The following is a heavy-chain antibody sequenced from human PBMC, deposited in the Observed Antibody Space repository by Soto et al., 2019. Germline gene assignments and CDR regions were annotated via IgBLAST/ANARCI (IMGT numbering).Heavy chain of an antibody. V-gene: IGHV3-23*01. D-gene: IGHD6-13*01. CDR1: GFTFSSYA. CDR3: AKRGGVAAGTGYFDY. J-gene: IGHJ4*02. CDR2: ISGSGITT. Sequence: EVQLLESGGGLVQPGGSLRLSCAASGFTFSSYAMSWVRQAPGKGLEWVSAISGSGITTYYADSVKGRFTISRDNSKNTLYLQINSLRAEDTAVYYCAKRGGVAAGTGYFDYWGQGTLVTVSS.